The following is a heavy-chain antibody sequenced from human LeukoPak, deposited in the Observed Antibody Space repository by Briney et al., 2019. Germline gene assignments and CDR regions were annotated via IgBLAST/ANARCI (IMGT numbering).Heavy chain of an antibody. J-gene: IGHJ5*02. Sequence: PGGSLRLSCAASGFTFSSYAMSWVRQAPGKGLEWVSAISGSGGSTYYADSVKGRFTISRDNSKNTLYLQMNSLRAEDTAVYYCAKDTVPRIRYNWFDPCGQGTLVTVSS. V-gene: IGHV3-23*01. CDR3: AKDTVPRIRYNWFDP. CDR1: GFTFSSYA. D-gene: IGHD2-2*01. CDR2: ISGSGGST.